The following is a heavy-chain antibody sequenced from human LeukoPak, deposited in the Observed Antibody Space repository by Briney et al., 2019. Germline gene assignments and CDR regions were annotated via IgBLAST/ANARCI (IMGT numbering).Heavy chain of an antibody. D-gene: IGHD3-16*01. CDR1: GYTFTSYG. CDR2: ISAYNGNT. Sequence: GASVKVSCKASGYTFTSYGISWVRQAPGQGLEWMGWISAYNGNTNYAQKFKGRVTMTRDTSISTAYLEVRSLTSDDTAVYNCAPTAEAYTSWWKVWGQGTLVTVSS. CDR3: APTAEAYTSWWKV. J-gene: IGHJ4*02. V-gene: IGHV1-18*01.